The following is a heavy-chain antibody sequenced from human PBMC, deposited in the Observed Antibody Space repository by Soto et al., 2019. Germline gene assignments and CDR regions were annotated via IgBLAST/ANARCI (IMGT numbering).Heavy chain of an antibody. V-gene: IGHV3-48*02. CDR3: VRWGPAARTIVTAESDY. Sequence: PGGSLRLSCEASGFTISECSMNWVHQAPGKGLEWLAYITIRTGNVLYADSARGRFTISADNAENSVILQMNSLRDEDSAVYFCVRWGPAARTIVTAESDYWGQGILVTVSS. CDR1: GFTISECS. D-gene: IGHD3-16*02. J-gene: IGHJ4*02. CDR2: ITIRTGNV.